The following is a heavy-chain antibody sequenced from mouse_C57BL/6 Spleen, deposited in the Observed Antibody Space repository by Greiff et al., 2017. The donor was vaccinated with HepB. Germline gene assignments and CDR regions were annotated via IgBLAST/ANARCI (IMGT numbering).Heavy chain of an antibody. D-gene: IGHD2-2*01. Sequence: VQRVESGAELMKPGASVKLSCKATGYTFTGYWIEWVKKRPGHGLEWIGEILPGSGSTNYNEKFKGKATFTADTSSNTAYMQLSSLTTEDAAIYDCARYWLRRDSAMDYWGQGTSVTVSS. V-gene: IGHV1-9*01. CDR1: GYTFTGYW. CDR2: ILPGSGST. CDR3: ARYWLRRDSAMDY. J-gene: IGHJ4*01.